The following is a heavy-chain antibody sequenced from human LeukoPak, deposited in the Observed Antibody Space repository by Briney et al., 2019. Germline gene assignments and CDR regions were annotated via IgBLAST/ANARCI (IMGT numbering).Heavy chain of an antibody. CDR3: AREYYGSGSYYKGPRYYFDY. CDR2: IYYSGST. V-gene: IGHV4-59*01. CDR1: GGSISSYY. Sequence: KSSETLSLTCTVSGGSISSYYWSWVRQPPGKGLEWIGYIYYSGSTNYNPSLKSRVTISVDTSKNQFSLKLSSVTAADTAVYYCAREYYGSGSYYKGPRYYFDYWGRGTLVTVSS. J-gene: IGHJ4*02. D-gene: IGHD3-10*01.